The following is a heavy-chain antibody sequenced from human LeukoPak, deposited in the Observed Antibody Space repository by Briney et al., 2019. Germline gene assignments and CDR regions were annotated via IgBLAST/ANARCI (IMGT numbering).Heavy chain of an antibody. Sequence: PGGSLRLSCAASGFTFSSYSMNWVRQAPGKGLEWVSVIYSGGSTYYADSVKGRFTISRDNSKNTLYLQMNSLRAEDTAVYYCTAIHPDYYFDYWGQGTLVTVSS. D-gene: IGHD5-18*01. CDR2: IYSGGST. V-gene: IGHV3-66*02. J-gene: IGHJ4*02. CDR3: TAIHPDYYFDY. CDR1: GFTFSSYS.